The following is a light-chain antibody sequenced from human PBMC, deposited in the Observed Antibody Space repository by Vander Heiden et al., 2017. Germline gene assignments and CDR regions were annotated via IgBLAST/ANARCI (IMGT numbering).Light chain of an antibody. Sequence: SYVLTQPPSVPVAPGETARITCGGNNIGNTAVHWYQQQPGQAPVLLIYYDRDRRSGIPARFSGSNSGNTATLTISRVEAGDEGDYYCQVWDSTSDHPGVFGTGTKVSVL. V-gene: IGLV3-21*04. J-gene: IGLJ1*01. CDR3: QVWDSTSDHPGV. CDR1: NIGNTA. CDR2: YDR.